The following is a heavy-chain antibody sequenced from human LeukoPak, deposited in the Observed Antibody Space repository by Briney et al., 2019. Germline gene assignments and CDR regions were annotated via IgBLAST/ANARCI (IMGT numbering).Heavy chain of an antibody. Sequence: SETLSLTCAVYGGSFSGYYWSWIRQPPGKGLEWIGEINHSGSTNYNPSLKSRVTISVDTSKNQFSLKLSSVTAADTAVYYCARERGRSSSWYGRGYWFDPWGQGTLVTVSS. V-gene: IGHV4-34*01. CDR3: ARERGRSSSWYGRGYWFDP. D-gene: IGHD6-13*01. CDR1: GGSFSGYY. J-gene: IGHJ5*02. CDR2: INHSGST.